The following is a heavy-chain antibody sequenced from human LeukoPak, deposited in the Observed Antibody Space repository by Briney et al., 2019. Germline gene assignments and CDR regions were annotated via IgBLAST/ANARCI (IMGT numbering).Heavy chain of an antibody. J-gene: IGHJ4*02. CDR1: GGSISSYY. D-gene: IGHD2-2*01. Sequence: SETLSLTCTVSGGSISSYYWSWIRQPPGKGLEWIGYIYYSGSTNYNPSLKSRVTISVDTSKDQFPLKLSSVTAADTAVYYCARVEGYYAGPFDYWGQGTLVTVSS. CDR3: ARVEGYYAGPFDY. V-gene: IGHV4-59*01. CDR2: IYYSGST.